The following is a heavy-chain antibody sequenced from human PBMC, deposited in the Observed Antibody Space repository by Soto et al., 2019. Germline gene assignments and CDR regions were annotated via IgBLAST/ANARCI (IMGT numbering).Heavy chain of an antibody. Sequence: EVQLVESGGGLVQPGGSLRLSCAASELTFSSYWMNWVRQAPGKGLEWVANIKQDGSEKYYADSVKGRFTISRDNAKNSLYLQMNNMRAEDTAVNYCASRVYSSSWSLFDYWGQGTLVTVSS. J-gene: IGHJ4*02. CDR2: IKQDGSEK. V-gene: IGHV3-7*01. D-gene: IGHD6-13*01. CDR1: ELTFSSYW. CDR3: ASRVYSSSWSLFDY.